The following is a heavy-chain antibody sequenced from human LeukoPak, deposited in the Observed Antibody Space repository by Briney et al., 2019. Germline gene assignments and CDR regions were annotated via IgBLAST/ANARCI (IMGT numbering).Heavy chain of an antibody. CDR2: IYYSGST. J-gene: IGHJ4*02. V-gene: IGHV4-39*07. CDR3: ARVLVVAALVDY. D-gene: IGHD2-15*01. CDR1: GGSISSSSYY. Sequence: SETLSLTCTVSGGSISSSSYYWGWIRRPPGKGLEWIGSIYYSGSTYYNPSLKSRVTISVDTSKNQFSLKLSSVTAADTAVYYCARVLVVAALVDYWGQGTLVTVSS.